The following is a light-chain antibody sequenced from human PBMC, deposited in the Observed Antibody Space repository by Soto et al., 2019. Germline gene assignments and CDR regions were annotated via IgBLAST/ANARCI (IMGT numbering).Light chain of an antibody. CDR2: SNN. CDR3: AAWDDSLNGPYVV. V-gene: IGLV1-44*01. J-gene: IGLJ2*01. Sequence: QSVLTQPPSASGTPGQRVTISCSGSSSNIGSNTVNWYQQLPGTAPKLLIYSNNQRPSGVPDRFSGSKSGTSASLAISGLQSEDEADYYCAAWDDSLNGPYVVFGGGTKLTL. CDR1: SSNIGSNT.